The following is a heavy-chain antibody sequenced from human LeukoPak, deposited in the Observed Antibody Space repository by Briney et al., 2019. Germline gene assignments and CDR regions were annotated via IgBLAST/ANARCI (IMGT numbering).Heavy chain of an antibody. CDR3: ARRPLGYCSGGSCYQGDDY. CDR1: GYTFTSYD. D-gene: IGHD2-15*01. J-gene: IGHJ4*02. CDR2: MNPNSGNT. Sequence: ASVKVSCKASGYTFTSYDINWVRQATGQGLEWMGWMNPNSGNTGYAQKFQGRVTMTRDTSTSTVYMELSSLRSEDTAVYYCARRPLGYCSGGSCYQGDDYWGQGTLVTVSS. V-gene: IGHV1-8*02.